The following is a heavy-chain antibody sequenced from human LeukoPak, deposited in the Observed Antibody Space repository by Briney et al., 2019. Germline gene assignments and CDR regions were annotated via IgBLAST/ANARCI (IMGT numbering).Heavy chain of an antibody. Sequence: GGSLRLSCAASGFTFSNAWMSWVRQAPGKGLEWVGRIKSKTDGGTTDYAAPVKGRFTISRDDSKNTLYLQMNSLKTEDTAVYYCTTRRGYSGSRNYWGQGTLVTVSS. D-gene: IGHD1-26*01. CDR2: IKSKTDGGTT. V-gene: IGHV3-15*01. J-gene: IGHJ4*02. CDR3: TTRRGYSGSRNY. CDR1: GFTFSNAW.